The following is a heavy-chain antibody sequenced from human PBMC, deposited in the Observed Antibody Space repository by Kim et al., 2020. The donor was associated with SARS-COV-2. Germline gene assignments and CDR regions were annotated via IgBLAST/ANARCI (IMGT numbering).Heavy chain of an antibody. CDR3: ARVGGREGHFFDH. CDR2: VTNGGSTI. V-gene: IGHV3-11*01. J-gene: IGHJ4*02. D-gene: IGHD3-3*02. Sequence: GGSLRLSCAASGFTFSDYYMSWIRQAPGKGLEWVSYVTNGGSTIYNADSVKGRFTISRDHAKNSLYLQMNSLIAEDTAVYYCARVGGREGHFFDHWGQGALVTVSS. CDR1: GFTFSDYY.